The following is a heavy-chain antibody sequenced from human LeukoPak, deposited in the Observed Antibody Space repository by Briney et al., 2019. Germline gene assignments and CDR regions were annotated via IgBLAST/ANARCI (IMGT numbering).Heavy chain of an antibody. Sequence: ASVTVSCMASGYTFSTSGITWVRQAPRQGLEWMGWINNNNGYTDYAQNLQGRVTMTTDTSTNTAYMELRGLTSADTAVYYCAKDDTIVGDFWGQRTLVTVSS. CDR2: INNNNGYT. J-gene: IGHJ4*02. V-gene: IGHV1-18*01. CDR1: GYTFSTSG. D-gene: IGHD2/OR15-2a*01. CDR3: AKDDTIVGDF.